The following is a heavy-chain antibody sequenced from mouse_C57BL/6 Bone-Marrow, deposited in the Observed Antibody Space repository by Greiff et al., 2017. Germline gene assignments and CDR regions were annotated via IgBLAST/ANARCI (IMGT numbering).Heavy chain of an antibody. V-gene: IGHV1-80*01. CDR1: GYAFSSYW. CDR3: ARRHGTTVDYFDY. J-gene: IGHJ2*01. CDR2: IYPGDGDT. D-gene: IGHD1-1*01. Sequence: QVQLKQSGAELVKPGASVKISCKASGYAFSSYWMNWVKQRPGKGLEWIGQIYPGDGDTNYNGKFKGKATLTADKSSSTAYMQLSSLTSEDSAVYFCARRHGTTVDYFDYWGQGTTLTVSS.